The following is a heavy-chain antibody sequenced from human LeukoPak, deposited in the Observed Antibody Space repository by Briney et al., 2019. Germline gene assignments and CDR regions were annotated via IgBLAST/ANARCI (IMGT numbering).Heavy chain of an antibody. D-gene: IGHD3-9*01. Sequence: GGSLRLSCAASGFTFSSYGMTWVRQAPGTGLEWVSAISGSGGSTYYADSVKGRFTISRDNSKNTLYLQMNSLRAEDTAVYYCASGHYDILTGYLDYWGQGTLVTVSS. J-gene: IGHJ4*02. V-gene: IGHV3-23*01. CDR3: ASGHYDILTGYLDY. CDR2: ISGSGGST. CDR1: GFTFSSYG.